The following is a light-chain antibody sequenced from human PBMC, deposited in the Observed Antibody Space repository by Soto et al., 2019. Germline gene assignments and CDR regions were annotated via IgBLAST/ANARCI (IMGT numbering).Light chain of an antibody. CDR3: QQYNNWPFIA. Sequence: MVMTQAPATVSVSPGVRATLSCRASQSVRGNLAWYQQRPGQSPRLLIYGASSRATGIPARFSGSGSGTEFTLSISSLQSEDFAVYYCQQYNNWPFIAFGQGTGLEIK. CDR2: GAS. CDR1: QSVRGN. V-gene: IGKV3-15*01. J-gene: IGKJ5*01.